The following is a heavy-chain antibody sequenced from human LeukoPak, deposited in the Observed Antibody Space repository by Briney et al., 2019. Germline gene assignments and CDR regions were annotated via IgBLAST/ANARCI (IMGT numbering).Heavy chain of an antibody. CDR2: IYSGGST. J-gene: IGHJ4*02. D-gene: IGHD4/OR15-4a*01. Sequence: GGSLRLSCVASGFTVSNNYMSWVRQAPGKGMEWVSVIYSGGSTYYADSVKGRFTISRDNSKNTLYLQMSSLRAEDTAVYYCARDLRASTGAGFDYWGQGTLVTVSS. CDR3: ARDLRASTGAGFDY. V-gene: IGHV3-66*01. CDR1: GFTVSNNY.